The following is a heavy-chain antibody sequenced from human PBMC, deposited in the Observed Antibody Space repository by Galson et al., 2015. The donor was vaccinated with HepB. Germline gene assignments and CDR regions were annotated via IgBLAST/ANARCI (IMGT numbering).Heavy chain of an antibody. J-gene: IGHJ4*02. CDR1: GFTFSSHA. V-gene: IGHV3-23*01. Sequence: SLRLSCAASGFTFSSHAMSWVRQAPGKGLEWVSGVSGSGGVTDYADSVKGRFSISRDNSKNTLYLQTNSLRVEDTAVYYCAKVPLYSGFEPFDYWGQGTLVTVSS. CDR3: AKVPLYSGFEPFDY. D-gene: IGHD5-12*01. CDR2: VSGSGGVT.